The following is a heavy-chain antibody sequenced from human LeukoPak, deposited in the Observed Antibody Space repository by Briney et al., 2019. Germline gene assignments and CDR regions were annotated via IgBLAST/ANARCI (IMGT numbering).Heavy chain of an antibody. CDR3: ARDLGSGYYQFHMDV. CDR1: GGTFSSYA. D-gene: IGHD3-22*01. V-gene: IGHV1-69*13. CDR2: IIPIFGTA. Sequence: ASVKVSCKASGGTFSSYAISWVRQAPGQGLEWTGGIIPIFGTANYAQKFQGRVTITADESTSTAYMELSSLRSEDTAVYYCARDLGSGYYQFHMDVWGKGTTVTISS. J-gene: IGHJ6*03.